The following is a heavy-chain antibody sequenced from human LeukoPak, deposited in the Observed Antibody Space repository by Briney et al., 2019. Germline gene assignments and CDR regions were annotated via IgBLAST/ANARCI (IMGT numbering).Heavy chain of an antibody. J-gene: IGHJ4*02. D-gene: IGHD3-10*01. CDR1: GYTFTSYY. V-gene: IGHV1-46*01. CDR2: INPSGGST. Sequence: ASVKVSCKASGYTFTSYYMHWVRQAPGQGLEWMGIINPSGGSTNYAQKLQGRVTMTGDTSTSTVYMELSSLRSEDTAVYYCARDYYGSGSSADFWGEGTLVAVSS. CDR3: ARDYYGSGSSADF.